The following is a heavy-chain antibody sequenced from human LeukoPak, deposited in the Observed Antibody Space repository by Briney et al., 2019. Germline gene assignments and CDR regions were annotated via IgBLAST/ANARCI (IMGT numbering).Heavy chain of an antibody. V-gene: IGHV1-18*01. D-gene: IGHD5-12*01. CDR2: ISAYNGNT. Sequence: ASVKVSCKASGYTFTSYGISWVRQAPGQGLEWTGWISAYNGNTNYAQKLQGRVTMTTDTSTSTAYMELRSLRSDDTAVYYCARDLTVATITDAFDIWGQGTMVTVSS. CDR1: GYTFTSYG. J-gene: IGHJ3*02. CDR3: ARDLTVATITDAFDI.